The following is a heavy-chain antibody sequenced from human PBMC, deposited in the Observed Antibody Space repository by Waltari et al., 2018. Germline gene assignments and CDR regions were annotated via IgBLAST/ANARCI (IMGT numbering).Heavy chain of an antibody. CDR1: GFTFSRYW. CDR3: ARVATKTYSSPVPGRPYYYGMDV. J-gene: IGHJ6*02. Sequence: EEQLVESGGGLAQPGESLRLSCAASGFTFSRYWMDWVRQAPGKGLVLVSRINSDGSSTTYADSGKGRFTISRDNAKNTLYVQMNRLRAEDTAVYYCARVATKTYSSPVPGRPYYYGMDVWGQGTTVTVSS. V-gene: IGHV3-74*01. CDR2: INSDGSST. D-gene: IGHD6-19*01.